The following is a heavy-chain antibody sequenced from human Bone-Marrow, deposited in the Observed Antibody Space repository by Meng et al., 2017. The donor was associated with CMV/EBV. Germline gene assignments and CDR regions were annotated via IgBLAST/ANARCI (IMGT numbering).Heavy chain of an antibody. D-gene: IGHD3-16*01. V-gene: IGHV1-69*12. J-gene: IGHJ4*02. Sequence: QGQLVQSGADVKKPGSSLKVSWKASGGTFSSYAISWVRQAPGQGLEWMGGIIPIFGTATYSQKFQGRVTITADESTSPAYMELGSLRSEDTSVYSRARALGARGLDYWGQGTLVTVSS. CDR3: ARALGARGLDY. CDR2: IIPIFGTA. CDR1: GGTFSSYA.